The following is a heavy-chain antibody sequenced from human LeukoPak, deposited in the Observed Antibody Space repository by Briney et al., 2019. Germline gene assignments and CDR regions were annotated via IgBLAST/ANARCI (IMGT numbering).Heavy chain of an antibody. J-gene: IGHJ4*02. D-gene: IGHD3-10*01. V-gene: IGHV3-30*02. CDR1: GFTFISYG. CDR2: IAYDGSNK. CDR3: AKDHDYYGLESY. Sequence: GGSLRLSCAASGFTFISYGMHWVRQAPGKGLEWVAFIAYDGSNKYYADSVKGRFTISRDNSKNTLSLQMNSLRAEDTAVYYCAKDHDYYGLESYWGQGTLVTVSS.